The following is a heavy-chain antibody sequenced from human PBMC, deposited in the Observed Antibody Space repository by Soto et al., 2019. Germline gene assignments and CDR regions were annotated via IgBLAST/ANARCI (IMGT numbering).Heavy chain of an antibody. CDR1: GFTFSSYA. Sequence: QVQLVESGGGVVQPGRSLRLSCAASGFTFSSYAMHWVRQAPGKGLEWMAITSDDESRKYYADSVRGRFTISRDNSKNTLYLQMNSLRDEDTAVFYCARGAGSGSFLIDYWGQGTLVTVSS. V-gene: IGHV3-30*04. J-gene: IGHJ4*02. CDR3: ARGAGSGSFLIDY. CDR2: TSDDESRK. D-gene: IGHD1-26*01.